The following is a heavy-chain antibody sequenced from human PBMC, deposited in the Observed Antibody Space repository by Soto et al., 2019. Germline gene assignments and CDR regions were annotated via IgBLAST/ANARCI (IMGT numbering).Heavy chain of an antibody. D-gene: IGHD2-2*01. V-gene: IGHV4-34*01. CDR3: SRGPRCTNTICSNDDYHFGQDV. Sequence: SQTLSLTCAVKGGCFSRYYWSWIPQRARKALEWIREINPSARTNLNPSLPSRLSTSVDTCKNHFTLTLTSVTPAYTAVYHCSRGPRCTNTICSNDDYHFGQDVWGQVTTVTV. CDR2: INPSART. CDR1: GGCFSRYY. J-gene: IGHJ6*02.